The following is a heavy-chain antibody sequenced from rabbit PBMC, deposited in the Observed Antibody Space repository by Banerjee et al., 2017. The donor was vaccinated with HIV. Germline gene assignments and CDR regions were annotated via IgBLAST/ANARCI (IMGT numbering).Heavy chain of an antibody. CDR2: IYAGTTGST. CDR3: ARDSISDYYFDL. V-gene: IGHV1S45*01. J-gene: IGHJ4*01. Sequence: LEESGGGLVKPEGSLTLTCKASGFDFSSNAICWVRQAPGKGLEWIGTIYAGTTGSTYYASWVNGRFTISKTSSTTVTLQMTSLTAADTATYFCARDSISDYYFDLWGPGTLVTVS. D-gene: IGHD1-1*01. CDR1: GFDFSSNA.